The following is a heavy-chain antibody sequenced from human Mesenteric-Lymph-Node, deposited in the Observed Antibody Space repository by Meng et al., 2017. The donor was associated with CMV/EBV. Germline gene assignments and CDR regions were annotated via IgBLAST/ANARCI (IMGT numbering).Heavy chain of an antibody. V-gene: IGHV3-30-3*01. J-gene: IGHJ4*02. CDR1: GFTLSSYV. Sequence: GGSLRLSCAASGFTLSSYVMHWVRQAPGKGLEFVAVISSDGSNKYYAASVKGRFTISRDNAKDTLYLQMNSLRADDTAVYYCTRSKVAPGAVFDYWGQGTLVTVSS. D-gene: IGHD4-17*01. CDR2: ISSDGSNK. CDR3: TRSKVAPGAVFDY.